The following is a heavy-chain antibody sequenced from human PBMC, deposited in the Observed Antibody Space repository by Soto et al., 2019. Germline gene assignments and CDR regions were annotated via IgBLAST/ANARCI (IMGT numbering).Heavy chain of an antibody. CDR2: ISSDGSAK. V-gene: IGHV3-30-3*01. CDR3: ARDGYCSAGNCLDGMDV. Sequence: PGGSLRLSCAASGFMFRSYSMHWVRQAPGKGLEWVALISSDGSAKYYADSVKGRFTISRDDSENTVSLQMDSLRPEDTAVYYCARDGYCSAGNCLDGMDVWGQGTTVTVSS. D-gene: IGHD2-15*01. J-gene: IGHJ6*02. CDR1: GFMFRSYS.